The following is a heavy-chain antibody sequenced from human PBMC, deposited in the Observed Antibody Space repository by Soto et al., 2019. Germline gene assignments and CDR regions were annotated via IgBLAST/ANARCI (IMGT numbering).Heavy chain of an antibody. J-gene: IGHJ4*02. V-gene: IGHV3-23*01. CDR1: GFTFSTYT. D-gene: IGHD1-1*01. Sequence: PGESLKISCAASGFTFSTYTMNWVRQAPGKGLEWVSGIYGDGSGAFYADSMKGRVTISRDNSKSTLYLQMNSLRAEDTAVYFCVKDRVPDSRWNFDYWGQGTLVTVSS. CDR2: IYGDGSGA. CDR3: VKDRVPDSRWNFDY.